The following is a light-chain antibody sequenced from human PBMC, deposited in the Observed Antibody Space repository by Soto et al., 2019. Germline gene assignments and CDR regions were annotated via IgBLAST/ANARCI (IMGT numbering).Light chain of an antibody. CDR2: DAS. CDR1: QSISDY. V-gene: IGKV3D-15*01. Sequence: EIVMTHAPATLSVSPAGISTLSCKASQSISDYLAWYQQKPGQAPRLLIYDASNRATGFPARFSGSGSGTDFALKISRVEAEDLGVYYCKQYAHSPSTFGQGTKLDIK. CDR3: KQYAHSPST. J-gene: IGKJ5*01.